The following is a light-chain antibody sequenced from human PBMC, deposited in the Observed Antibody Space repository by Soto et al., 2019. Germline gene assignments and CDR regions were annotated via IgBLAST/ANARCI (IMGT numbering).Light chain of an antibody. CDR1: QSVSSSY. J-gene: IGKJ1*01. CDR3: QQYGSTPWT. CDR2: GAS. V-gene: IGKV3-20*01. Sequence: EIVLTQSPGTLSLSPGERATLSCRASQSVSSSYLAWYQQKPGQAPRLLIYGASSRATGIPDRFSGSGSGTDFTLTISRLEPEDFAVYYCQQYGSTPWTLGQGNKVESK.